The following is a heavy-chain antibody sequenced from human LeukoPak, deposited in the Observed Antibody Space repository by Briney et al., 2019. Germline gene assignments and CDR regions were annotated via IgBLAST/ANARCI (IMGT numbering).Heavy chain of an antibody. V-gene: IGHV4-34*01. CDR3: ARGPPRSSSGYYYY. CDR2: INHSGST. D-gene: IGHD3-22*01. J-gene: IGHJ4*02. CDR1: GGSFSGYY. Sequence: PSETLSLTCAVYGGSFSGYYWSWIRQPPGKGLEWIGEINHSGSTNYNPSLKSRVTISVDTSKNQFSLKLSSVTAADTAVYYCARGPPRSSSGYYYYWGQGTLVTVSS.